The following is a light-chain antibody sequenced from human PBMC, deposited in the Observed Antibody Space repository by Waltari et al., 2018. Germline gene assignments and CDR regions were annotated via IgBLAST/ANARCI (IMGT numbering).Light chain of an antibody. J-gene: IGLJ2*01. CDR1: NLGDKY. CDR2: QDS. Sequence: SYELTQSASVSVSPGQTASITCSGDNLGDKYASWYKQKPGQSPVLVMYQDSKRPSGIPERFSGSNSGNTATLTISGTQAMDEADYYCQAWDSSTGIFGGGTKLTVL. V-gene: IGLV3-1*01. CDR3: QAWDSSTGI.